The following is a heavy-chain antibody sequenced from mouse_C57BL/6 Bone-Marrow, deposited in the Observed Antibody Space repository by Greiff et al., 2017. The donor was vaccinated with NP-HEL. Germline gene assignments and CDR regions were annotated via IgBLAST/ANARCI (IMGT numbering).Heavy chain of an antibody. J-gene: IGHJ4*01. Sequence: QVQLQQSGAELVRPGTSVKVSCKASGYAFTNYLIEWVKQRPGQGLEWIGVLNPGSGGTNYNEKFKGKATLTADKSSSTAYMQLSSLTSEDSAVYFCARRLIYYYGSSYEGVDYYAMDYWGQGTSVTVSS. CDR2: LNPGSGGT. V-gene: IGHV1-54*01. CDR3: ARRLIYYYGSSYEGVDYYAMDY. CDR1: GYAFTNYL. D-gene: IGHD1-1*01.